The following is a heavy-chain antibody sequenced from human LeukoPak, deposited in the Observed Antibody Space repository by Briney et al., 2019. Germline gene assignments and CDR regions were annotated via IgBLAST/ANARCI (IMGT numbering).Heavy chain of an antibody. CDR2: ISSSSNYI. CDR3: ARVRPGFNLDY. Sequence: PGGSLRLSCAASGFTFSSYGFNWVRQAPGKGLEWVSSISSSSNYIYYVDSVKGRFTISRDNAKNSLDLQMNSLRAEDTAIYYCARVRPGFNLDYWGQGTLVAVSS. V-gene: IGHV3-21*01. D-gene: IGHD1-14*01. CDR1: GFTFSSYG. J-gene: IGHJ4*02.